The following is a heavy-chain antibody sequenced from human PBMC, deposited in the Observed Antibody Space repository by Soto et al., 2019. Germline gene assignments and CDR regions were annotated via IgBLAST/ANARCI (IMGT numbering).Heavy chain of an antibody. CDR1: GFTFSSYG. V-gene: IGHV3-33*01. Sequence: QVQLVESGGGVVQPGRSLRLSCAASGFTFSSYGMHGVRQAPGKGLEWVAVIWYDGSNKYYADSVKGRFTISRDNSKNTLYLQMNSLRAEDTAVYYCAREGIAAAGTNYWGQGTLVTVSS. CDR3: AREGIAAAGTNY. J-gene: IGHJ4*02. CDR2: IWYDGSNK. D-gene: IGHD6-13*01.